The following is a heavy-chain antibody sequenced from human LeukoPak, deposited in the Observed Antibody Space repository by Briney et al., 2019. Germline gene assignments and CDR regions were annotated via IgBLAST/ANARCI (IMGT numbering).Heavy chain of an antibody. V-gene: IGHV4-39*01. Sequence: SETLSLTCTVSGGSISSSSYYWGWIRQPPGKGLEWIGSIYYSGSTYYNPSPKSRVTISVDTSKNQFSLKLSSVTAADTAVYYCARLVRDYSGGRCYSGFDYWGQGTLVTVSS. CDR3: ARLVRDYSGGRCYSGFDY. CDR1: GGSISSSSYY. J-gene: IGHJ4*02. CDR2: IYYSGST. D-gene: IGHD2-15*01.